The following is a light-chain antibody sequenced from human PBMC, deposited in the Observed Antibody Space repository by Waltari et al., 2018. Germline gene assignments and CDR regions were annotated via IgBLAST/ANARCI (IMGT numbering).Light chain of an antibody. CDR2: DVS. V-gene: IGLV2-11*01. CDR3: CSYAGSYNLV. CDR1: SSHVGGYNY. J-gene: IGLJ2*01. Sequence: QSALTQPRSVSGSPGQSVTISCTGTSSHVGGYNYVSWYQQHPGKAPKFRIYDVSARPAGGPDRFSGSKSGNTASLTISGLQAEDEADYYCCSYAGSYNLVFGGGTKLTVL.